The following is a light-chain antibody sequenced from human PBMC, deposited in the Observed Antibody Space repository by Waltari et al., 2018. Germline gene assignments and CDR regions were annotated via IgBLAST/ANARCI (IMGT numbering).Light chain of an antibody. CDR1: QDINNY. Sequence: QIAQSPSSLASSVGNRVTVTCQSNQDINNYLKWYQQRPGTAPKLMSYDASNLETGVPSRFSGRGSGTDSTFTSSRLPHEDVATYYCQQSHNLPLTFGGGTKVEI. CDR2: DAS. J-gene: IGKJ4*01. V-gene: IGKV1-33*01. CDR3: QQSHNLPLT.